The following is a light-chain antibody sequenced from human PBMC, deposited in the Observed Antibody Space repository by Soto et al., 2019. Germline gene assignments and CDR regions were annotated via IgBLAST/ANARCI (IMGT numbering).Light chain of an antibody. CDR2: DAS. Sequence: ERMMTQSPATLSLSPGKTATLSCRASQTISKNLAWYQQKPGQAPRLLIYDASTRATDIPDRFSGSGSGTEFTLTISSLKSEDFAVYYCQQYHDWPPWTFGQGTKVEIK. V-gene: IGKV3-15*01. CDR1: QTISKN. CDR3: QQYHDWPPWT. J-gene: IGKJ1*01.